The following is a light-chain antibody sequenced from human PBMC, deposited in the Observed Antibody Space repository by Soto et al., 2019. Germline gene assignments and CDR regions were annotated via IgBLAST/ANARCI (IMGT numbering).Light chain of an antibody. J-gene: IGLJ2*01. V-gene: IGLV2-23*01. CDR3: CSYIENTVLV. CDR2: EGT. Sequence: QSALTQPASVSGSPGQSITISCTGTSSDVGSYNPVSWYQQHPGKVPKLMIYEGTKRPSGVSDRFSGSESGYTASLTISGHQAYDESDYDCCSYIENTVLVFGGGTNLTVL. CDR1: SSDVGSYNP.